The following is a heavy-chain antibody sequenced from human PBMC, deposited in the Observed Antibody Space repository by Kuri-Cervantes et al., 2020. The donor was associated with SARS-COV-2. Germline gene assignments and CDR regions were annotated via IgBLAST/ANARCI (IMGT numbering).Heavy chain of an antibody. J-gene: IGHJ6*02. CDR3: ARGGYCTNGVCYTPPYYYYGMDV. V-gene: IGHV3-23*01. D-gene: IGHD2-8*01. CDR1: GFIFNNFA. CDR2: SGAASGSSGSSP. Sequence: GESLKISCAASGFIFNNFALSWVRQAPGKGLEWVSASGAASGSSGSSPYYADSVKGRFTISRDNAKNSLYLQMNSLRAEDTAVYYCARGGYCTNGVCYTPPYYYYGMDVWGQGTTVTVSS.